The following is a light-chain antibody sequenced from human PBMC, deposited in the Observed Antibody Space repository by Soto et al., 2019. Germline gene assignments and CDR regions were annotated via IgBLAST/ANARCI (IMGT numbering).Light chain of an antibody. CDR2: DAS. J-gene: IGKJ1*01. Sequence: EIVLTQSPGTLSLSPGERATLSCRASQSVSSNYLAWYQQKPGQAPRLLIYDASSRATGIPDRFSGSVSETDFTLTISRLEPEDFAVYYCQQYGSSPWTFDQGTKVEIK. V-gene: IGKV3-20*01. CDR3: QQYGSSPWT. CDR1: QSVSSNY.